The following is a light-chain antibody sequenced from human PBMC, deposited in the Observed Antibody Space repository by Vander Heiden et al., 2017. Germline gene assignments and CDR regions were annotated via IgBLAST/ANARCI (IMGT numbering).Light chain of an antibody. CDR3: QQYNSYSPQT. V-gene: IGKV1-5*03. CDR1: QSISSW. Sequence: DIQMTQSPSTLSASVGDRVTITCRASQSISSWLAWYQQKPGKAPKLLIYKASSLESGVPSSFSGSGFGTEFTLTISSLQPDDFAPYYCQQYNSYSPQTFGQGTKVEIK. CDR2: KAS. J-gene: IGKJ1*01.